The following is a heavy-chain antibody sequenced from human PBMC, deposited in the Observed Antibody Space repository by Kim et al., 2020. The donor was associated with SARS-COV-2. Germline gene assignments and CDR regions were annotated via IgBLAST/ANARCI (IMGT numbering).Heavy chain of an antibody. CDR3: TRGATVATSYYYGMDV. CDR1: GFTFSDHY. Sequence: GGSLRLSCAASGFTFSDHYMDWVRQAPGKGLEWVGRVRNKAKSYTTEYAASVKGRFTVSRDDSQNSLYLQMYSLINEDTAVYYCTRGATVATSYYYGMDVWGQGNTVTVSS. V-gene: IGHV3-72*01. CDR2: VRNKAKSYTT. D-gene: IGHD4-17*01. J-gene: IGHJ6*02.